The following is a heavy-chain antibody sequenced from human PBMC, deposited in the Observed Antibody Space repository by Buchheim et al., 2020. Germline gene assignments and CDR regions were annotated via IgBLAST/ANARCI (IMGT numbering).Heavy chain of an antibody. J-gene: IGHJ4*01. Sequence: QVQLQQWGAGLLKPSETLSLTCAVYGGSFSGYYWSWIRQPPGKGLEWIGEINHSGSTNYNPSLKSRVTILVDTSKNQFSLKLSSVTAADTAVYYCARRNTYYDILTHWGHGTL. D-gene: IGHD3-9*01. V-gene: IGHV4-34*01. CDR3: ARRNTYYDILTH. CDR1: GGSFSGYY. CDR2: INHSGST.